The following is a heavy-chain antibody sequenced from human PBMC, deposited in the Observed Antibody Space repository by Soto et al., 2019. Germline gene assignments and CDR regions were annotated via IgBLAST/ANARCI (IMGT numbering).Heavy chain of an antibody. D-gene: IGHD3-16*01. Sequence: GASVKVSCKASGYTFTSYGISWVRQAPGQGLEWMGWISAYNGNTNYAQKLQGRVTMTTDTSTSTAYMELRSLRSDDTAVYYCARTVSPFWGSYDDYYYYMDVWGKGTTVTVSS. CDR3: ARTVSPFWGSYDDYYYYMDV. V-gene: IGHV1-18*01. CDR2: ISAYNGNT. J-gene: IGHJ6*03. CDR1: GYTFTSYG.